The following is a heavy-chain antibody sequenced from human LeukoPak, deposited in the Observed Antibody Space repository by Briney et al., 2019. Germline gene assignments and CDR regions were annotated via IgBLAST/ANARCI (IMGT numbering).Heavy chain of an antibody. V-gene: IGHV1-69*01. J-gene: IGHJ5*02. CDR2: IIPIFGTA. Sequence: SVKVSCKASGGTFSSYAISWVRQAPGQGLEWMGGIIPIFGTANYAQKFQGRVTITADESTSTAYMELSSLRSEDTAVYYCARGYRIAAAYNWFDPWGQGTLVTVSS. D-gene: IGHD6-13*01. CDR3: ARGYRIAAAYNWFDP. CDR1: GGTFSSYA.